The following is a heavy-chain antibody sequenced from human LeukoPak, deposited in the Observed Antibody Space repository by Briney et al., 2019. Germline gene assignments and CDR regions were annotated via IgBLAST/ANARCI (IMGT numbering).Heavy chain of an antibody. V-gene: IGHV4-34*01. J-gene: IGHJ6*03. CDR3: ARGHGSGSYYHSTRYYYYMDV. D-gene: IGHD3-10*01. Sequence: SETLSLTCAVYGGSFSGYYWSWIRQPPGKGLGWIGEINHSGSTNYNPSLKSRVTISVDTSKNQFSLKLSSVTAADTAVYYCARGHGSGSYYHSTRYYYYMDVWGKGTTVTVSS. CDR1: GGSFSGYY. CDR2: INHSGST.